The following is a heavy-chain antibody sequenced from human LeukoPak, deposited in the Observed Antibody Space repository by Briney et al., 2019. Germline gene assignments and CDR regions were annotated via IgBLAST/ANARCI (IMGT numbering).Heavy chain of an antibody. CDR2: IIPIFGTA. V-gene: IGHV1-69*13. Sequence: SVKVSCKASGGTFSSYAISLVRQAPGQGLEWMGGIIPIFGTANYAQKFQGRVTITADESTSTAYMELSSLRSGDTAVYYCARGGAARTFDYWGQGTLVTVSS. D-gene: IGHD6-6*01. CDR1: GGTFSSYA. J-gene: IGHJ4*02. CDR3: ARGGAARTFDY.